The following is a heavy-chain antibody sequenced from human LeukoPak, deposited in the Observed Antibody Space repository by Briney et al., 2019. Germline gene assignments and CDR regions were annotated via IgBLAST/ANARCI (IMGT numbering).Heavy chain of an antibody. CDR1: GYSFTSYR. V-gene: IGHV5-51*01. CDR2: IYPGDSDT. D-gene: IGHD6-13*01. CDR3: ARRAAAGTYYYYGMDV. Sequence: GESLKISCKGSGYSFTSYRIGWVRQMPGKGLEWMGIIYPGDSDTRYSPSFQGQVTISADKSISTAYLQWSSLKASDTAMYYCARRAAAGTYYYYGMDVWGQGTTVTVSS. J-gene: IGHJ6*02.